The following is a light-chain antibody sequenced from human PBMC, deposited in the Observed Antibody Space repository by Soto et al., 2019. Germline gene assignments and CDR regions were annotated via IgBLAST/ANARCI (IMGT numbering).Light chain of an antibody. Sequence: EIVLTQSPAILYLSPGERATISYRASQSVSSYLAWYQQKPGQAPRLLIYDASNRATGIPARFSGSGSGTDLTLTISSLEPEDFAVYYCQQRSNWPRTFGQGTKVEIK. V-gene: IGKV3-11*01. J-gene: IGKJ1*01. CDR2: DAS. CDR3: QQRSNWPRT. CDR1: QSVSSY.